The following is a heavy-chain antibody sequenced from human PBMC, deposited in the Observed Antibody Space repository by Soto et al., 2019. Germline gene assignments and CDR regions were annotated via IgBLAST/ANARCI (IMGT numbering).Heavy chain of an antibody. CDR1: GLTLSNAW. CDR2: IKSKRDGETT. D-gene: IGHD3-22*01. CDR3: TTDSREDSRGYYGCFHH. J-gene: IGHJ1*01. Sequence: VQLVESGGGLVKPGGSLRLSCAASGLTLSNAWMSWVRQAPGKGLEWVGRIKSKRDGETTDYAAPVKGKFAISRDDSKNTLYLQMNSLRAEDTAVYYCTTDSREDSRGYYGCFHHWGQGTLVTVSS. V-gene: IGHV3-15*01.